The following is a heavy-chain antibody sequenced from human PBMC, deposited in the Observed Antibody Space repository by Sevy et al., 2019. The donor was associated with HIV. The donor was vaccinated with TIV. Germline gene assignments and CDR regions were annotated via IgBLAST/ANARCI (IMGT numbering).Heavy chain of an antibody. Sequence: GGSRLSCAASGFTFSDYYMSWIRQAPGKGLEWISYISGSDSTIYYADSVKGRFTISRDNARNSLYLQMNSLRAEDTAVYYCARDHVKDGDLGDYYYYAFDVWGQGTTVTVSS. CDR1: GFTFSDYY. CDR2: ISGSDSTI. V-gene: IGHV3-11*01. J-gene: IGHJ6*02. CDR3: ARDHVKDGDLGDYYYYAFDV. D-gene: IGHD4-17*01.